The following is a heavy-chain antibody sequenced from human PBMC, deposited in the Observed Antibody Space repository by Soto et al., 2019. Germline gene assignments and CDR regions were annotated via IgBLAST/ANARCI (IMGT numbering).Heavy chain of an antibody. D-gene: IGHD3-3*01. V-gene: IGHV1-18*01. CDR1: GYTFTSYG. J-gene: IGHJ6*02. Sequence: ASVKVSCKASGYTFTSYGISWVRQAPGQGLEWMGWISAYNGNTNYAQKLQGRVTMTTDTSTSTAYMELRSLRSDDTAVYYCAREGREIWSGYYSNMYYYGMDVWGQGTTVNVSS. CDR2: ISAYNGNT. CDR3: AREGREIWSGYYSNMYYYGMDV.